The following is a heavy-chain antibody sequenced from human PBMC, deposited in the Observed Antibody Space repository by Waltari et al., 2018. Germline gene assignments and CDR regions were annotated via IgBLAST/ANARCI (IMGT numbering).Heavy chain of an antibody. D-gene: IGHD2-8*01. CDR1: GFTFSSYS. CDR3: ARDRRMVYGDY. Sequence: EVQLVESGGGLVKPGGSLSLSCAASGFTFSSYSLTWVRQAPGKGLEWVSSISSSSSYIYYADSVKGRFTISRDNAKNSLYLQMNSLRAEDTAVYYCARDRRMVYGDYWGQGTLVTVSS. CDR2: ISSSSSYI. V-gene: IGHV3-21*01. J-gene: IGHJ4*02.